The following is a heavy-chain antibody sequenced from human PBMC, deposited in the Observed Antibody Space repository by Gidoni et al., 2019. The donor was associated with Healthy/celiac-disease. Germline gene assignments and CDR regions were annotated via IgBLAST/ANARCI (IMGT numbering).Heavy chain of an antibody. CDR1: GFTFSRYW. J-gene: IGHJ6*02. CDR3: AREEIVVVPAANYGMDV. D-gene: IGHD2-2*01. V-gene: IGHV3-7*01. CDR2: IKQDGSEK. Sequence: EVQLVESGGGLVQPGGSLRLSCAASGFTFSRYWMSWVRQAPGKGLEWVANIKQDGSEKYYVDSVKGRFTISRDNAKNSLYLQMNSLRAEDTAVYYCAREEIVVVPAANYGMDVWGQGTTVTVSS.